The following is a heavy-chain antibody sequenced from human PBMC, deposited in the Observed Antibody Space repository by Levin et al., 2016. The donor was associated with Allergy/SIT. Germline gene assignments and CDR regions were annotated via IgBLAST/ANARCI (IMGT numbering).Heavy chain of an antibody. V-gene: IGHV1-2*02. CDR2: INPNSGGT. D-gene: IGHD3-22*01. CDR3: ARGGDSSGYYSWGRFDP. Sequence: WVRQAPGQGLEWMGWINPNSGGTNYAQKFQGRVTMTRDTSISTAYMELSRLRSDDTAVYYCARGGDSSGYYSWGRFDPWGQGTLVTVSS. J-gene: IGHJ5*02.